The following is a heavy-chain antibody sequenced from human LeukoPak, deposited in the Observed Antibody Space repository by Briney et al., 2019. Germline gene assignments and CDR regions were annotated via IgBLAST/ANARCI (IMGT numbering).Heavy chain of an antibody. Sequence: SETLSLTCTDSGGSISSHHWSWIRQPPGKGLEWIGYIYYSGSTNYKPSLKSRVTISVDTSKNQFSLKLTSVTAADTAVYYCARHLDIAASGTFDYWGQGTLVTVSS. CDR2: IYYSGST. J-gene: IGHJ4*02. D-gene: IGHD6-13*01. CDR1: GGSISSHH. V-gene: IGHV4-59*08. CDR3: ARHLDIAASGTFDY.